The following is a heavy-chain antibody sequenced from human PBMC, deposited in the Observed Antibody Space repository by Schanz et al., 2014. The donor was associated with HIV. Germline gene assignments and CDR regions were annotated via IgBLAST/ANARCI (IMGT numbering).Heavy chain of an antibody. Sequence: VQLVESGGGVVQPGGSLRLSCAASGFTLEDYAMHWVRQAPGKGLEWVSSISWNSGNIGYADSVKGRFTISRDNGKDSLYLQMNSLRAEDTALYYCVKDSGTMISGTRWFDPWGQGSLVTVSS. V-gene: IGHV3-9*01. CDR1: GFTLEDYA. D-gene: IGHD3-16*01. CDR3: VKDSGTMISGTRWFDP. CDR2: ISWNSGNI. J-gene: IGHJ5*02.